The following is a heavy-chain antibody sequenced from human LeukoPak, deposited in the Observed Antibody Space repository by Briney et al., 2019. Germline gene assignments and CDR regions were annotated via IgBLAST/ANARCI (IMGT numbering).Heavy chain of an antibody. D-gene: IGHD3-9*01. V-gene: IGHV3-23*01. CDR3: AKGDDFLADYRYRFDY. CDR2: IDSNGVTA. CDR1: GFAFSSYV. J-gene: IGHJ4*02. Sequence: PGGSLRLSCEVSGFAFSSYVMSWVRQAPGNGLEWVSAIDSNGVTAQYADSVKGRFTTSRDNSKNTLYLQLSSLRVEDTAVYYCAKGDDFLADYRYRFDYWGQETLVTVSS.